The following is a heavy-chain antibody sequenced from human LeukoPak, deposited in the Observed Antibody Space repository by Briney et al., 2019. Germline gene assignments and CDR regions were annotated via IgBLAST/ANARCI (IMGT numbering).Heavy chain of an antibody. D-gene: IGHD5-12*01. CDR1: GFTFSSYW. Sequence: PGGSLRLSCAASGFTFSSYWMSWVRQAPGKGLEWVANIKQDGSEKYYVDSVKGRFTISRDNAKNSLYLQMNSLRAEDTAVYYCARDESGYDLGYYFDYWGQGTLVTVSS. CDR2: IKQDGSEK. V-gene: IGHV3-7*01. CDR3: ARDESGYDLGYYFDY. J-gene: IGHJ4*02.